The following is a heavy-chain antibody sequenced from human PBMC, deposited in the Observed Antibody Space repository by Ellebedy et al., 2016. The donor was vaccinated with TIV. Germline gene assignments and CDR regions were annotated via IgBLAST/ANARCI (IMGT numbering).Heavy chain of an antibody. Sequence: SVKVSXXASGGTFSSYAISWVRQAPGQGLEWMGGIIPIFGTANYAQKFQGRVTITADKSTSTAYMELSSLRSEDTAVYYCAADNRSGISWGQGTLVTVSS. CDR3: AADNRSGIS. CDR1: GGTFSSYA. D-gene: IGHD3-10*01. CDR2: IIPIFGTA. J-gene: IGHJ4*02. V-gene: IGHV1-69*06.